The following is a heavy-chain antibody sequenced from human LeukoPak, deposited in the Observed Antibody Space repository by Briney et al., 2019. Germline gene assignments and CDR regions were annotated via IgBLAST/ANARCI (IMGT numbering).Heavy chain of an antibody. D-gene: IGHD3-10*01. Sequence: GGSLRLSCAASGFTFSNYGMHWVRQAPGKGLEWVAVISYDGSNKYYADSVKGRFTISRDNSRDTLYLQMNSLRAEGTAVYFCAKYYSGNYLDYWGQGTLVTVSS. CDR1: GFTFSNYG. V-gene: IGHV3-30*18. CDR2: ISYDGSNK. J-gene: IGHJ4*02. CDR3: AKYYSGNYLDY.